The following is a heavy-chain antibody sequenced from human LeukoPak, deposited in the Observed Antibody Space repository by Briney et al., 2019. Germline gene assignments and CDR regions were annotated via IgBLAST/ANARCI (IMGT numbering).Heavy chain of an antibody. Sequence: SETLSLTCTVSGGSISSSRYYWGWIRQPPGKGLEWIGSIHYSGSTYYNPSLKSRVTVSVDTSENQFSLKLSSVAAADTAVYYCARVFRPSARYSYGQKIAYYMDVWGKGTTVTVSS. CDR2: IHYSGST. V-gene: IGHV4-39*07. D-gene: IGHD5-18*01. CDR1: GGSISSSRYY. CDR3: ARVFRPSARYSYGQKIAYYMDV. J-gene: IGHJ6*03.